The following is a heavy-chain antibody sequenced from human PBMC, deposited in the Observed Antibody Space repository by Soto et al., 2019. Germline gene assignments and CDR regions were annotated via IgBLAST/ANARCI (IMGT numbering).Heavy chain of an antibody. CDR3: ARDKSPYSSGWHNRHFDY. J-gene: IGHJ4*02. D-gene: IGHD6-19*01. CDR1: GFTFSSYA. Sequence: QVQLVESGGGVVQPGRSLRLSCAASGFTFSSYAMHWVRQAPGKGLEWVAVMSYDGSNKYYADSVKGRFTISRDNSKNTQDLQMNSLRAEDTAVYYCARDKSPYSSGWHNRHFDYWGQGTLVTVSS. CDR2: MSYDGSNK. V-gene: IGHV3-30-3*01.